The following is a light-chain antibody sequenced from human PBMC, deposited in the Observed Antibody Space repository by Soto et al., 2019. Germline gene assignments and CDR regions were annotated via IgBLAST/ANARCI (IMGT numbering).Light chain of an antibody. J-gene: IGLJ3*02. CDR3: TSYVGSNNWV. V-gene: IGLV2-8*01. CDR2: EVS. Sequence: QSALTQPPSASGSPGPSVTISCTGTSSDVGAYKYVSWYQQYPGKAPKLMIYEVSKRPSGVPDRFSGSNSGNTASLTVSGLQAEDEADYYCTSYVGSNNWVFGGGTKVTVL. CDR1: SSDVGAYKY.